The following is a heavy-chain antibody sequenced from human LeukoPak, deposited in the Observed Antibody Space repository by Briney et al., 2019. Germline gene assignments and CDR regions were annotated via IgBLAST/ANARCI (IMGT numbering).Heavy chain of an antibody. D-gene: IGHD3-10*01. CDR1: GYTLTELS. CDR3: ARVFTYGSPMDY. J-gene: IGHJ4*02. Sequence: ASVKVSCKVSGYTLTELSMHWVRQAPGKGLEWVGGFDPEDGETIYAQKFQGRVTMTRDTSIVTAYMELSGLRSDDTAVYYCARVFTYGSPMDYWGQGTVVTVSS. CDR2: FDPEDGET. V-gene: IGHV1-24*01.